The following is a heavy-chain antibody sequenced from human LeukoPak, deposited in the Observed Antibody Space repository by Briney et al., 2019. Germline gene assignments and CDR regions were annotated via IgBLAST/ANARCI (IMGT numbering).Heavy chain of an antibody. J-gene: IGHJ4*02. CDR1: GYTFTTYY. Sequence: ASVKASCKASGYTFTTYYLHWVRQAPGQGLEWMGIMYPSGGSTNFAQKFKGRVTLTRDMSTSTEYMELRSLRSEDTAVYYCARGDNGWSSDLVYWGQGTLVTVSS. CDR3: ARGDNGWSSDLVY. V-gene: IGHV1-46*01. CDR2: MYPSGGST. D-gene: IGHD6-19*01.